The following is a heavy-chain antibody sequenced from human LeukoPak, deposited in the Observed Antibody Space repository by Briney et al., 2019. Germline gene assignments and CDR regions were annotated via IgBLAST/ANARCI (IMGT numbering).Heavy chain of an antibody. CDR3: ARAFGLTWPSYFDY. CDR1: GGSFSGYY. J-gene: IGHJ4*02. Sequence: SETLSLTCAVYGGSFSGYYWSWIRQPPGKGLEWIGEINHSGSTNYNPSLKSRVTISVDTSKNQFSLKLSSVTAEDTAVYYCARAFGLTWPSYFDYWGQGILVTVSS. V-gene: IGHV4-34*01. CDR2: INHSGST. D-gene: IGHD3-10*01.